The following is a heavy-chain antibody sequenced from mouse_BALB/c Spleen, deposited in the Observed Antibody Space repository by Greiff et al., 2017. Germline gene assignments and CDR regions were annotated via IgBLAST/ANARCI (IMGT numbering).Heavy chain of an antibody. CDR1: GYSITSDYA. D-gene: IGHD2-4*01. J-gene: IGHJ4*01. CDR3: ARTYDDYDVGDY. CDR2: ISYSGST. Sequence: EVQLQQSGPGLVKPSQSLSLTCTVTGYSITSDYAWNWIRQFPGNKLEWMGYISYSGSTSYNPSLKSRISITRDTSKNQFFLQLNSVTTEDTATYYCARTYDDYDVGDYWGQGTSVTVSS. V-gene: IGHV3-2*02.